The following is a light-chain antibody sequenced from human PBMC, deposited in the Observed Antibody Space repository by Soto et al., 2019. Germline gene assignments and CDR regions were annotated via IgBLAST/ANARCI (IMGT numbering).Light chain of an antibody. Sequence: DIVMTQSPDSLAVSLGERATINCKSSQRVLYSSNNKNYLAWYQQKPGQPPKLLIYWASTRESGVPDRFSGSGSWTDFTLTISSLQAEDVSVYYCQQYYSTPPYTFGQGTKLEIK. CDR1: QRVLYSSNNKNY. CDR2: WAS. CDR3: QQYYSTPPYT. V-gene: IGKV4-1*01. J-gene: IGKJ2*01.